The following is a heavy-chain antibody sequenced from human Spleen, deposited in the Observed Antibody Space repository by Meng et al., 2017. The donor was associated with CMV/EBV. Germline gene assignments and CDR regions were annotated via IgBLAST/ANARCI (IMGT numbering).Heavy chain of an antibody. CDR1: GFTFSSYA. V-gene: IGHV3-23*01. Sequence: GESLKISCAASGFTFSSYAMHWVRQAPGKGLEWVSGISWTGGSTYYADSVKGRFTISRDNAKNSLYLQMNSLRAEDTAVYYCARDPPRLLAVAGTLGYWGQGTLVTVSS. CDR2: ISWTGGST. CDR3: ARDPPRLLAVAGTLGY. J-gene: IGHJ4*02. D-gene: IGHD6-19*01.